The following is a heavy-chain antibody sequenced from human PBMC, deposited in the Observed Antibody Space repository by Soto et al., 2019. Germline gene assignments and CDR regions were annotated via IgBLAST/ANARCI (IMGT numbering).Heavy chain of an antibody. CDR1: GFTFSDFW. CDR2: IKHDGSET. Sequence: EVQVVESGGDLVQPGGSLRLSCVVSGFTFSDFWMSWVRQAPGKGLDWVANIKHDGSETYYVGSVEGRVTIPRDNTNDSLYLQMDSLRAEDTAVYCCTRGGSWGPDFWGQGTLVTFSS. V-gene: IGHV3-7*01. J-gene: IGHJ4*02. D-gene: IGHD2-15*01. CDR3: TRGGSWGPDF.